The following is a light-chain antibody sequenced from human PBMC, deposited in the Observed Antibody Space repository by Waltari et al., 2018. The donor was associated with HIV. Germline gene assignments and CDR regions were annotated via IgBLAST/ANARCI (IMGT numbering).Light chain of an antibody. Sequence: QSALTQPASVSGSPGQSITISCTGTSSDVGSYNYVSWYQQHPDKAPKLMIYEVSNRPSGVSNRFSGSQSDNTASLTLSGLQAADEAYYYCSSYSSSSTPLWVFGGGTKLTVL. J-gene: IGLJ3*02. V-gene: IGLV2-14*01. CDR2: EVS. CDR1: SSDVGSYNY. CDR3: SSYSSSSTPLWV.